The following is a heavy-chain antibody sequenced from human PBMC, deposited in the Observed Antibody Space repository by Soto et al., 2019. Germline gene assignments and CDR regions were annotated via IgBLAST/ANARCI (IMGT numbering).Heavy chain of an antibody. V-gene: IGHV1-18*01. J-gene: IGHJ6*02. Sequence: QVQLVQSGAEVKKPGASVKVSCKASGYTFTSYGISWVRQAPGQGLEWMGWISAYNGNTNYAQKLQGIATMTTDTSTSTAYMELRSLRPDDTAVYYCARLYCISTSCYLGMDVWGQGTTVTVSS. D-gene: IGHD2-2*01. CDR1: GYTFTSYG. CDR3: ARLYCISTSCYLGMDV. CDR2: ISAYNGNT.